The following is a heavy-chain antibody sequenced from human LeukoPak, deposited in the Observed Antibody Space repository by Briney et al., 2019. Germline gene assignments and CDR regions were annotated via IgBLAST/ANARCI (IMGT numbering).Heavy chain of an antibody. V-gene: IGHV5-51*01. CDR1: GYRFASYW. CDR3: ARLVGATTPYNWFDP. D-gene: IGHD1-26*01. J-gene: IGHJ5*02. CDR2: IYPGDSDT. Sequence: GESLKISCKGSGYRFASYWIGWVRQTPGKGLEWMGIIYPGDSDTTYSPSFQGQVTISADKSISTAYLQWSSLKASDTAMYYCARLVGATTPYNWFDPWGQGTLVTVSS.